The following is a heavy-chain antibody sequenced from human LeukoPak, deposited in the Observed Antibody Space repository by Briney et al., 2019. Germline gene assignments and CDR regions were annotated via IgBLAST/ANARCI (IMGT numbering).Heavy chain of an antibody. CDR2: IRYDGSNK. CDR3: AKESSRYSYGSPFDY. CDR1: GFTFSSYG. D-gene: IGHD5-18*01. J-gene: IGHJ4*02. V-gene: IGHV3-30*02. Sequence: QPGGSLRLSCAASGFTFSSYGMHWVRQAPGKGLEWVTFIRYDGSNKYYADSVKGRFTISRDNSKNTLYLQMNSLRAEDTAVYYCAKESSRYSYGSPFDYWGQGTLVTVSS.